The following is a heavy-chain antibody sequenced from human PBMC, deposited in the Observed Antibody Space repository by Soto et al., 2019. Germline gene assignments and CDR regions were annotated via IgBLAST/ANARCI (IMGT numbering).Heavy chain of an antibody. CDR2: IGTAGDT. Sequence: GGSLRLSCAASGFTFSSYDMQWVRQATGKGLEWVSAIGTAGDTYYPGSVKGRFTISRENAKNSLYLQMNSLRAEDTAVYYCAKGGRQWLVTSDFNYWGQGALVTVSS. D-gene: IGHD6-19*01. CDR3: AKGGRQWLVTSDFNY. V-gene: IGHV3-13*04. CDR1: GFTFSSYD. J-gene: IGHJ4*02.